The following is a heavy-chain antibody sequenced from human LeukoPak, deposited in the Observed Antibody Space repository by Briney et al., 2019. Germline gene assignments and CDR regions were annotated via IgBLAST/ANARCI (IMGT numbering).Heavy chain of an antibody. CDR2: ISGSGGST. CDR3: VKGFRVYYDSSGPDY. D-gene: IGHD3-22*01. J-gene: IGHJ4*02. V-gene: IGHV3-23*01. CDR1: GFTFDDYA. Sequence: PGRSLRLSCAASGFTFDDYAMNWVRQAPGKGLEWVSAISGSGGSTYYADSVKGRFTISRDNSKNTLYLQMNSLRAEDTAVYYCVKGFRVYYDSSGPDYWGQGTLVTVSS.